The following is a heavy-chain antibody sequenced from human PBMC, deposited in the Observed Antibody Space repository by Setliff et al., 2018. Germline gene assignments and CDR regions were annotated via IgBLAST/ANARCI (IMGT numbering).Heavy chain of an antibody. V-gene: IGHV1-24*01. Sequence: ASVKVSCKVSGYTLTELSRHWVRQAPGKGLEWMGGFDPEDGETIYAQKFQGRVTMTEDTSTDTAYMGLSSLRSEDAAVYYCATGRGSYEGLDYWGQGTLVTVSS. CDR2: FDPEDGET. CDR1: GYTLTELS. J-gene: IGHJ4*02. CDR3: ATGRGSYEGLDY. D-gene: IGHD1-26*01.